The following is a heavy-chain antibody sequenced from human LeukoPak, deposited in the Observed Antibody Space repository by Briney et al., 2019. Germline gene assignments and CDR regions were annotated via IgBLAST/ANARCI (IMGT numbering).Heavy chain of an antibody. D-gene: IGHD1/OR15-1a*01. CDR1: GFTFSSYA. V-gene: IGHV3-23*01. J-gene: IGHJ4*02. CDR2: ISGSGGST. CDR3: AGTRTLTIDDY. Sequence: GGSLRLSCAASGFTFSSYAMSWVRQAPGKGLEWASAISGSGGSTYYADSVKGRFTISRDNSKNTLYLQMNSLRAEDTAVYYCAGTRTLTIDDYWGQGTLVTVSS.